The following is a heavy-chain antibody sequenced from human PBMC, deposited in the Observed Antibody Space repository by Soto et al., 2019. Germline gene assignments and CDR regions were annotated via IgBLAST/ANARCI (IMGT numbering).Heavy chain of an antibody. D-gene: IGHD2-15*01. CDR3: ARVTIADDAFDI. J-gene: IGHJ3*02. CDR2: IYYSGTT. Sequence: PSETLSLTCTASGGSFSSASCFWSWIRQPQGKGLEWIGYIYYSGTTNYNPTLKSRVIISVDTYKNHFSLKLTSVTAADTAVYYCARVTIADDAFDIWGHGTMVTVS. V-gene: IGHV4-61*03. CDR1: GGSFSSASCF.